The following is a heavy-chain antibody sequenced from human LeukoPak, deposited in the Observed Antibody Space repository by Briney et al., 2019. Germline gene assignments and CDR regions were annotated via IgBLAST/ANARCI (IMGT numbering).Heavy chain of an antibody. CDR2: IYSGGST. J-gene: IGHJ4*02. CDR3: AREGIYSDRRGYYRPFDF. V-gene: IGHV3-66*01. CDR1: EFSVGSNY. D-gene: IGHD3-22*01. Sequence: QPGGSLRLSCAASEFSVGSNYMTWVRQAPGKGLEWVSLIYSGGSTYYADSVKGRFTISRDNAKNSLFLQMNSLRAEDTAVYYCAREGIYSDRRGYYRPFDFWGQGTLVTVSS.